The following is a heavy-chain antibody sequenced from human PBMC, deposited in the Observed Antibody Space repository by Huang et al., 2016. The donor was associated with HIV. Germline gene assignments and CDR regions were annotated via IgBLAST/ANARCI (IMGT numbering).Heavy chain of an antibody. Sequence: EVQLVQSGAVVKKPGESLKISCKGSGYTFNGYWIGWVRQMPGKGLEWRGIICPGASDTTYRPSFQGQVTISADKSISTAYLQWSGLKASDTAMYYCARQGVGDFVVEPTGLGAFDIWGQGTMVTVSS. V-gene: IGHV5-51*01. J-gene: IGHJ3*02. D-gene: IGHD2-2*01. CDR3: ARQGVGDFVVEPTGLGAFDI. CDR2: ICPGASDT. CDR1: GYTFNGYW.